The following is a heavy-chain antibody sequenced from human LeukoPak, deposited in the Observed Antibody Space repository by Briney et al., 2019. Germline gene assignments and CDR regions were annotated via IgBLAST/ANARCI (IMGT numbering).Heavy chain of an antibody. CDR3: ARHYSGSRYDAFDI. CDR2: IYHSGST. D-gene: IGHD2-15*01. V-gene: IGHV4-59*08. J-gene: IGHJ3*02. Sequence: SETLSLTCTVSGGSISSYYWSWIRQPPGKGLEWIGSIYHSGSTYYNPSLKSRVTISVDTSKNQFSLKLSSVTAADTAVYYCARHYSGSRYDAFDIWGQGTMVTVSS. CDR1: GGSISSYY.